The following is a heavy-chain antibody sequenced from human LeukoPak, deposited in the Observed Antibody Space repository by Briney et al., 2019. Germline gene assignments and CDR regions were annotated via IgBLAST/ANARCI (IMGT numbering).Heavy chain of an antibody. D-gene: IGHD2-21*01. CDR1: GGSISSYY. Sequence: SETLSLTCTVSGGSISSYYWSWIRQPPGKGLEWIGYIYYSGSTNYNPSLKSRVTISVDTSKNQFSLKLSSVTAADTAVYYCASSHRYSGAFDIWGQGTMVTVSS. V-gene: IGHV4-59*08. CDR3: ASSHRYSGAFDI. CDR2: IYYSGST. J-gene: IGHJ3*02.